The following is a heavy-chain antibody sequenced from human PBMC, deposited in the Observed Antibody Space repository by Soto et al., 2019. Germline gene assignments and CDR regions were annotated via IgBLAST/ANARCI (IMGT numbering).Heavy chain of an antibody. D-gene: IGHD3-16*01. CDR2: ISAYNGNT. Sequence: QVQLVQSGAEVKKPGASVKVSCKASGYTFTSYGISWVRQAPGQGLEWMGWISAYNGNTNYAQKLQGRVTMTTDTTTSRAYMELRSLRSDDTAVYYCATLTIGVSYYGMDVWGQGTTVTVSS. J-gene: IGHJ6*02. V-gene: IGHV1-18*01. CDR3: ATLTIGVSYYGMDV. CDR1: GYTFTSYG.